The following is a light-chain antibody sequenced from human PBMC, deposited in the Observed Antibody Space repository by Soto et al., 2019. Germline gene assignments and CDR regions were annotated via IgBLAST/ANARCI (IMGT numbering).Light chain of an antibody. Sequence: QSALTQPPSASGSPGQSVTITCSGTSSDVGEENYVSWYQQHPGKVPKHILYEVSKRPSGVPDRFSGSRSGNTASLTVSGLQAEDEADYYCSSFAGSPVVFGGGTKVTVL. V-gene: IGLV2-8*01. CDR1: SSDVGEENY. J-gene: IGLJ2*01. CDR3: SSFAGSPVV. CDR2: EVS.